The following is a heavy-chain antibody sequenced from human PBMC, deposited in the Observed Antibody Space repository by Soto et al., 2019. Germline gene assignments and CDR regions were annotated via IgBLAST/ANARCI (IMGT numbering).Heavy chain of an antibody. J-gene: IGHJ3*02. CDR3: SKVGGTYYDFWSGYSSAFDI. D-gene: IGHD3-3*01. CDR2: FSGSGGST. V-gene: IGHV3-23*01. Sequence: PGGSLRLSCAASGFTFSSYAMSWVRQAPGKGLEWVSAFSGSGGSTYYADSLNGRFTISRDNSKNTLYLQMNSLRAEDTAVYYCSKVGGTYYDFWSGYSSAFDIWGQGTMVTVSS. CDR1: GFTFSSYA.